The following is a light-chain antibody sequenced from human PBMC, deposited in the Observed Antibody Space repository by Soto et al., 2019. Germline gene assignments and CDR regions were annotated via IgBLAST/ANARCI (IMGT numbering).Light chain of an antibody. CDR1: QSISPY. V-gene: IGKV1-39*01. Sequence: IQMTQSPPSLSASVGDRITITCRASQSISPYLNWYQQKPGKAPQLLIYSASTLQSGVPSRFSGSGSGTDFALTITSPQPEDLATYYCQQSYSTPPTFGGGTKVDIK. CDR2: SAS. CDR3: QQSYSTPPT. J-gene: IGKJ4*01.